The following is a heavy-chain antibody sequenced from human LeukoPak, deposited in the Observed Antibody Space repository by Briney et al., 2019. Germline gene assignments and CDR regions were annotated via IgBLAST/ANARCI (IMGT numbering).Heavy chain of an antibody. D-gene: IGHD2-15*01. CDR1: GGSFSGYY. CDR2: INHSGST. V-gene: IGHV4-34*01. CDR3: ASLAVAATKNFDY. Sequence: SETLSLTCAVYGGSFSGYYWSWIRRPPGKGLEWIGEINHSGSTNYNPSLKSRVTISVDTSKNQFSLKLSSVTAADTAVYYCASLAVAATKNFDYWGQGTLVTVSS. J-gene: IGHJ4*02.